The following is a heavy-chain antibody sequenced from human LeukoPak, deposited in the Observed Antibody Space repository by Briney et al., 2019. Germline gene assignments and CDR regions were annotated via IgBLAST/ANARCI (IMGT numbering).Heavy chain of an antibody. CDR2: INTDGSST. CDR3: ARTVPRYFFDY. J-gene: IGHJ4*02. CDR1: GFTFISYW. V-gene: IGHV3-74*01. Sequence: PGGSLRLSCAASGFTFISYWMHWVRQAPGKGLVWVSRINTDGSSTSYADSVKGRFTISRDNAKNTLYLQMDSLRAEDTAVYYCARTVPRYFFDYWGQGTLVSVSS. D-gene: IGHD3-9*01.